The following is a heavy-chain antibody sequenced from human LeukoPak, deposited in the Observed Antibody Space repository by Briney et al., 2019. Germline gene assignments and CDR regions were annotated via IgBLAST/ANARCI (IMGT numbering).Heavy chain of an antibody. CDR1: GFRIGDFT. J-gene: IGHJ2*01. CDR2: ISSSGSTI. V-gene: IGHV3-48*04. CDR3: AREGRYGYNYYWYFDL. D-gene: IGHD5-24*01. Sequence: GGSLRLSCAGSGFRIGDFTMSWVRQAPGKGLEWVSYISSSGSTIYYADSVKGRFTISRDNAKNSLSLQMNSLRAEDTAVYYCAREGRYGYNYYWYFDLWGRGTLVTVSS.